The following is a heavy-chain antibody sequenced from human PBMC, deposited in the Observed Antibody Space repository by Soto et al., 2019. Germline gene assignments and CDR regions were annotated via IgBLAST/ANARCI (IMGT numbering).Heavy chain of an antibody. V-gene: IGHV3-9*01. CDR1: GFTFDDYA. D-gene: IGHD5-18*01. CDR3: AKARSNYGYLAFDI. J-gene: IGHJ3*02. Sequence: EVQVVESGGDLVQPGRSLRLSCAASGFTFDDYAMHWVRQFPGKGLEWVSGINWDSGAIGYADSVKGRFTISRDNAKNSLYLQMNSLRAEDTALYYFAKARSNYGYLAFDIWGQGTVVTVSS. CDR2: INWDSGAI.